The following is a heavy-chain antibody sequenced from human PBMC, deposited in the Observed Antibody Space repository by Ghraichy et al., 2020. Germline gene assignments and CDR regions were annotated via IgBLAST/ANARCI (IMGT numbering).Heavy chain of an antibody. Sequence: GESLNISCAVSGLTVSDNYMSWVRQAPEKGLEWVSIIYSSGDTYYADSMRGRFTISRDNSKNTLYLQVNSLRAEDTAVYYCARVKVAASQDYFDYWGQGTLFTVSS. CDR3: ARVKVAASQDYFDY. J-gene: IGHJ4*02. CDR2: IYSSGDT. CDR1: GLTVSDNY. D-gene: IGHD2-15*01. V-gene: IGHV3-53*01.